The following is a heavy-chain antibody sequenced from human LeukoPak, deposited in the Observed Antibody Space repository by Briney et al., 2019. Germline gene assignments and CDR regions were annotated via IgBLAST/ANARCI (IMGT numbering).Heavy chain of an antibody. V-gene: IGHV3-23*01. CDR1: GFTFSTYV. CDR2: MSGSGDTI. D-gene: IGHD2-21*01. CDR3: SRGTGDQRAFDI. Sequence: GGSLRLSCAASGFTFSTYVMSWVRQAPGKGLEWVSAMSGSGDTIHYADSVKGRFTMSRDNSKNTLYPQMNSLRAEDTAVYYCSRGTGDQRAFDIWGQGTTVTVSS. J-gene: IGHJ3*02.